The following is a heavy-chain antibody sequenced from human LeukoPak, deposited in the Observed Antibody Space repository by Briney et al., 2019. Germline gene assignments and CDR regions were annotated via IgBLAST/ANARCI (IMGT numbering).Heavy chain of an antibody. V-gene: IGHV4-59*08. CDR2: IYYSGST. D-gene: IGHD6-19*01. J-gene: IGHJ4*02. Sequence: SETLSLTCTVSGGSISSYYWSWIRQPPGKGLEWIGYIYYSGSTNYNPSLKSRVTMSVDTSKNQFSLKLSSVTAADTAVYYCARRGSGWNYFDYWGQGDLVTVSS. CDR1: GGSISSYY. CDR3: ARRGSGWNYFDY.